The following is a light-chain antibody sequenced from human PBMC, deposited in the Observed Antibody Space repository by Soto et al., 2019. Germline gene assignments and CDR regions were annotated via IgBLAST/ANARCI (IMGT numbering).Light chain of an antibody. CDR3: QQYENLPPT. CDR1: QDIANS. V-gene: IGKV1-33*01. J-gene: IGKJ5*01. CDR2: DAS. Sequence: DIQMTQSPSSLSASIGDRVILTCQASQDIANSLNWYQHKPGKAPKLLIYDASNLERWVPARFSGSGSGTDFSFTISSLQPEDIATYSCQQYENLPPTFGQGKRLEIK.